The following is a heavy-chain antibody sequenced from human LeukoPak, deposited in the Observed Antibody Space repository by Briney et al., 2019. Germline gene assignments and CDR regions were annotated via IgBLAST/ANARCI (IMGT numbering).Heavy chain of an antibody. V-gene: IGHV1-69*13. CDR2: IIPIFGTA. CDR1: GGTFSSYA. D-gene: IGHD3-22*01. J-gene: IGHJ4*02. Sequence: ASVKVSCTASGGTFSSYAISWVRQAPGQGLEWMGGIIPIFGTANYAQKFQGRVTITADESTSTAYMELSRLRSDDTAVYYCARSSLVYDSSGYYYESFDYWGQGTLVTVSS. CDR3: ARSSLVYDSSGYYYESFDY.